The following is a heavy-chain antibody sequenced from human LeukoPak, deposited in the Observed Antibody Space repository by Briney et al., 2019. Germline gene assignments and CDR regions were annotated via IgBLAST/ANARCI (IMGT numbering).Heavy chain of an antibody. CDR3: ARGRYNWNYESGWFDP. Sequence: GASVKVSCKASGGTFSSSAISWVRQAPGQGLEWMGGIIPIFGTANYARKFQGRVTITTDESTSTAYMELSSLRSEDTAVYYCARGRYNWNYESGWFDPWGQGTLVTVSS. J-gene: IGHJ5*02. V-gene: IGHV1-69*05. CDR2: IIPIFGTA. CDR1: GGTFSSSA. D-gene: IGHD1-7*01.